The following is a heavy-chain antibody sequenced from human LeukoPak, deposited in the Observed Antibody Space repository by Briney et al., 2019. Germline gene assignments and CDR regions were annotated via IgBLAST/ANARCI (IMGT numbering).Heavy chain of an antibody. Sequence: PSETLSLTCTVSGGSISSGDYYWSWIRQPPGKGLEWIGYIYYIGNTFYNPSLKSRVTISVDTSKNQFSLKLSSVTAADTAVYYCARDRGYCSGGSCGGDAFDIWGQGTMVTVSS. CDR1: GGSISSGDYY. V-gene: IGHV4-30-4*01. D-gene: IGHD2-15*01. CDR3: ARDRGYCSGGSCGGDAFDI. CDR2: IYYIGNT. J-gene: IGHJ3*02.